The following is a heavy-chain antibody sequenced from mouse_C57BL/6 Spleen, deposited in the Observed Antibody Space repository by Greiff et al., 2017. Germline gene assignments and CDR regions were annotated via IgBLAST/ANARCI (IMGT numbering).Heavy chain of an antibody. CDR2: IYPSDSET. Sequence: QVQLQQPGAELVRPGSSVKLSCKASGYTFTSYWMDWVKQRPGQGLEWIGNIYPSDSETHYNQKFKDKATLTVDKSSSTAYMQLSSLTSDDSAVYYCARNGYPSRAMDYWGQGTSVTVAS. V-gene: IGHV1-61*01. CDR1: GYTFTSYW. CDR3: ARNGYPSRAMDY. J-gene: IGHJ4*01. D-gene: IGHD2-2*01.